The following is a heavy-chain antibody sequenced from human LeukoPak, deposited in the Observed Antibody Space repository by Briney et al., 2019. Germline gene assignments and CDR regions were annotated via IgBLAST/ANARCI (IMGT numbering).Heavy chain of an antibody. V-gene: IGHV3-74*01. Sequence: GGSLRLSCAASGFTFSSYWMHWVRQTPGKGLVWFSRINSDGSSTSYADSVKGRFTISRDNAKNTLYLQMNSLRAEDTAVYYCARAPVGATCFDYWGQGTLVTVSS. CDR1: GFTFSSYW. CDR3: ARAPVGATCFDY. D-gene: IGHD1-26*01. CDR2: INSDGSST. J-gene: IGHJ4*02.